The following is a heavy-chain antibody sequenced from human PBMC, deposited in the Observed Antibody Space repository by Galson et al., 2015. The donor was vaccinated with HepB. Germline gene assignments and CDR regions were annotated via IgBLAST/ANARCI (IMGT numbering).Heavy chain of an antibody. Sequence: SLRLSCAASGFTFDDYAMHWVRQAPGKGLEWVSGISWNSGSIGYADSVKGRFTISRDNAKNSLYLQMNSLRAEDTALYYCAKDIVVVVAATQQDDAFDIWGQGTMVTVSS. J-gene: IGHJ3*02. CDR3: AKDIVVVVAATQQDDAFDI. CDR2: ISWNSGSI. CDR1: GFTFDDYA. D-gene: IGHD2-15*01. V-gene: IGHV3-9*01.